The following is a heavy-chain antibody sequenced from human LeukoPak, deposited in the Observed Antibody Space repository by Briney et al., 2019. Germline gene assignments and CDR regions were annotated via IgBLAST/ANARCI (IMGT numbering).Heavy chain of an antibody. Sequence: GGSLRLSCAASGFTFSTYSMNWVRQAPGKGLEGVSYISSSSSPIFYADSVKGRFTISRDNAKNSLYLQMSSLRAEDTAVYYCARSGYCTSTSCLNGRGAFDIWGQGTRVTVSS. CDR1: GFTFSTYS. CDR3: ARSGYCTSTSCLNGRGAFDI. J-gene: IGHJ3*02. D-gene: IGHD2-2*01. V-gene: IGHV3-48*04. CDR2: ISSSSSPI.